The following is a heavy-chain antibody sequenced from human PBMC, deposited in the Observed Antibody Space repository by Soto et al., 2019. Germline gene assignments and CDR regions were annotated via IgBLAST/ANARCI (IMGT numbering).Heavy chain of an antibody. CDR2: IYHSGST. Sequence: QVQLQESGPGLVKPSGTLSLTCAVSGGSISSSNWWSWVRQPPGKGLEWIGEIYHSGSTNYNPSLKIRVPISVDKTQTPFSPKLSSVPAADTAVYSCARGDYGDSRGPWSDPWGQGTLVTVSS. CDR1: GGSISSSNW. CDR3: ARGDYGDSRGPWSDP. V-gene: IGHV4-4*02. D-gene: IGHD4-17*01. J-gene: IGHJ5*02.